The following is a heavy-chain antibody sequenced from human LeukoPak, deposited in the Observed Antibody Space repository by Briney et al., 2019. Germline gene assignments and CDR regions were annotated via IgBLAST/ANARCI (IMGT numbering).Heavy chain of an antibody. D-gene: IGHD3-9*01. Sequence: GGSLRLSCAASGFTFSSYGMHWVRQAPGKGLEWVAFIRYDGTNKYYADSVKGRFTISRDNSKNTLYLQMNSLRAEDTAVYYCAKTTYDILTGYFNWGQGALVTVSS. CDR1: GFTFSSYG. V-gene: IGHV3-30*02. J-gene: IGHJ4*02. CDR2: IRYDGTNK. CDR3: AKTTYDILTGYFN.